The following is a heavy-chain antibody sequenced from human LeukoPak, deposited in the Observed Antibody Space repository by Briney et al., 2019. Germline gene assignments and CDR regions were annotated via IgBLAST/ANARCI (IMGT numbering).Heavy chain of an antibody. CDR1: GFTFSDHY. D-gene: IGHD6-6*01. V-gene: IGHV3-72*01. Sequence: GGSLRLSCAASGFTFSDHYMDWVRQAPGKGLEWVGRTRNKANSYTTEYAASVKGRFTISRDDSKNSLYLQMNSLKTEDTAVYYCPSSGSSIAARVFDYWGQGTLVTVSS. J-gene: IGHJ4*02. CDR2: TRNKANSYTT. CDR3: PSSGSSIAARVFDY.